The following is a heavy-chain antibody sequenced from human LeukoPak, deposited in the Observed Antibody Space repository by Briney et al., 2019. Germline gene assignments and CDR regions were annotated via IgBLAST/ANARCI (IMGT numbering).Heavy chain of an antibody. V-gene: IGHV5-51*01. CDR2: IYPGDSDT. D-gene: IGHD6-13*01. CDR1: GYSFTSYW. Sequence: GESLKISCRGSGYSFTSYWIGWVRQMPGKGLEWMGIIYPGDSDTRYSPSFQGQVTISADKSISTAYLQWSSLKASDTAMYYCARLRTIAAAGTTPWYFDYWGQGTLVTVSS. CDR3: ARLRTIAAAGTTPWYFDY. J-gene: IGHJ4*02.